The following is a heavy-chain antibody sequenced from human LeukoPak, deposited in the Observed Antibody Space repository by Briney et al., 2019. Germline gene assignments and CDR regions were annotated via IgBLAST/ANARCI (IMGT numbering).Heavy chain of an antibody. J-gene: IGHJ4*02. V-gene: IGHV4-34*01. D-gene: IGHD5-18*01. CDR3: ARRPFAGYSYGYRY. CDR2: INHSGST. Sequence: SETLSLTCAVYGGSFSGYYWSWIRQPPGKGLEWIGEINHSGSTNYNPSLKSRVTISVDTSKNQFSLKLSSVTAADTAVYYCARRPFAGYSYGYRYWGQGTLVTVSS. CDR1: GGSFSGYY.